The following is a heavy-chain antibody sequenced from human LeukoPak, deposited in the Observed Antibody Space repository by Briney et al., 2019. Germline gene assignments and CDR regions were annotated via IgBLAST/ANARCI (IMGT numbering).Heavy chain of an antibody. J-gene: IGHJ4*02. Sequence: GGSLRLSCVASGFTFEDYGMSWVRQSAGKGLEWVSSINWHGGSTHYAESVKGRLTISRDNAKDSLFLQMNSLRAEDTALYYCARANYSPYYFDYWGQGTLVTVSS. V-gene: IGHV3-20*04. CDR1: GFTFEDYG. D-gene: IGHD4-11*01. CDR2: INWHGGST. CDR3: ARANYSPYYFDY.